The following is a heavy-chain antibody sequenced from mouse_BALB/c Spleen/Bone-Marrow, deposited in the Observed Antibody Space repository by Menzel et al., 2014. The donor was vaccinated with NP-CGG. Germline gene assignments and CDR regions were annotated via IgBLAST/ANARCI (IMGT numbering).Heavy chain of an antibody. J-gene: IGHJ3*01. CDR2: IYPYNGGT. CDR1: GYTFTDYN. V-gene: IGHV1S29*02. D-gene: IGHD1-2*01. CDR3: ARRFITTAAWFAY. Sequence: VQLQQSGPELVKPGASVKISCKASGYTFTDYNMHWVKQSHGKSLEWIGYIYPYNGGTGYNQKFKSKATLTVDNSSSTANMELRSLTSEDSAVYYCARRFITTAAWFAYWGQGTLVTVSA.